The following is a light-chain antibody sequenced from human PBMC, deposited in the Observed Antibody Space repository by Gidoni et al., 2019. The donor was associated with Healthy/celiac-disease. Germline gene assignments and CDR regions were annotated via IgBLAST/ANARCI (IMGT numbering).Light chain of an antibody. CDR3: QQYNNWPYT. J-gene: IGKJ2*01. Sequence: EIAMWQSPSTLSVSPGERATLSCRASQSVSSNLAWYQQKPGQAPSLLIYVASTRETGSPARFSGSGSGTEFTLTISSLQSEDFAVYYCQQYNNWPYTFGQGTKLEIK. V-gene: IGKV3-15*01. CDR1: QSVSSN. CDR2: VAS.